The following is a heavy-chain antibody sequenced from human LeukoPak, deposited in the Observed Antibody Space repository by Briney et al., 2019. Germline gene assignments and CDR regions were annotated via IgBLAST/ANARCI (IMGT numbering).Heavy chain of an antibody. CDR1: GGSISSYY. V-gene: IGHV4-59*01. D-gene: IGHD3-22*01. CDR3: ARVGFHSSGYYFSGNEN. Sequence: SETLSLTCTVSGGSISSYYWNWIRQPPGKGLEWIGYIYYRGGINYNPSLKSRVTISVDTSKNQFSLKLNSMTAADTAMYYCARVGFHSSGYYFSGNENWGQGTLVTVSP. J-gene: IGHJ4*02. CDR2: IYYRGGI.